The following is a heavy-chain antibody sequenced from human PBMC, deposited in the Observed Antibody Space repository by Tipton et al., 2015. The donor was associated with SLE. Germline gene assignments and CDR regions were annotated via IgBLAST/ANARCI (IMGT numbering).Heavy chain of an antibody. V-gene: IGHV4-38-2*02. CDR1: GYSISSGYY. CDR2: IYHSGST. J-gene: IGHJ6*02. CDR3: ARDRKAYGMDV. Sequence: TLSLTCTVSGYSISSGYYWGWIRQPPGKGLEWIGSIYHSGSTYYNPSLKSRVTISVDTSKNQFSLKLSSVTAADTAVYYCARDRKAYGMDVWGQGTTVTVSS.